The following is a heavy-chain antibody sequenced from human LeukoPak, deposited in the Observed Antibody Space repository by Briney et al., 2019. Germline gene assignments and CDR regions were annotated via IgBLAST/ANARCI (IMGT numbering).Heavy chain of an antibody. J-gene: IGHJ4*02. Sequence: SETLSLTCTVSGGSINSGDCYWSWIRQPPGKGLEWIGYIYHSGSTYYNPSLRSRVTISVDMSKNQVSLKLSSVTAADTAVYYCARGDYYYDSSGYGTFDYWGQGTLVTVSS. CDR2: IYHSGST. CDR1: GGSINSGDCY. CDR3: ARGDYYYDSSGYGTFDY. D-gene: IGHD3-22*01. V-gene: IGHV4-30-4*01.